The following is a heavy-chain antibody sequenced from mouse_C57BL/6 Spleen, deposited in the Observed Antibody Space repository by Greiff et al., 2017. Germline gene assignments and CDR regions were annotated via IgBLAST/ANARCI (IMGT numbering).Heavy chain of an antibody. J-gene: IGHJ2*01. CDR2: IDPETGGT. D-gene: IGHD2-4*01. CDR3: TREDDYDYFDY. V-gene: IGHV1-15*01. CDR1: GYTFTDYE. Sequence: LVESGAELVRPGASVTLSCKASGYTFTDYEMHWVKQTPVHGLEWIGAIDPETGGTAYNQKFKGKAILTADKSSSTAYMELRSLTSEDSAVYYCTREDDYDYFDYWGQGTTLTVSS.